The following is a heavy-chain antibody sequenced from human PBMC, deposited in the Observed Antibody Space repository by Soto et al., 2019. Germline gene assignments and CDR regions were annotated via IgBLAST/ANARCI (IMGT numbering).Heavy chain of an antibody. CDR2: ISSSSSYI. J-gene: IGHJ5*02. CDR1: GFTFSSYS. D-gene: IGHD2-2*01. V-gene: IGHV3-21*01. Sequence: PGGSLRLSCAASGFTFSSYSMNWVRQAPGKGLEWVSSISSSSSYIYYADSVKGRFTISRDNAKNSLYLQMNSLRAEDTAVYYCARDREGYQSWFDPWGQGTLVTVSS. CDR3: ARDREGYQSWFDP.